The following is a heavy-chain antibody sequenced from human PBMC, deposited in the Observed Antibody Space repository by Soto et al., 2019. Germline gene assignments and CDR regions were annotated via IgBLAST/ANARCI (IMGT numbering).Heavy chain of an antibody. CDR2: IDSGGSTT. D-gene: IGHD6-19*01. CDR1: GFTFSRYW. J-gene: IGHJ6*02. CDR3: ASPYMYSSGFYFYGMDV. V-gene: IGHV3-74*01. Sequence: EVQLVESGGGLVQPGGSLRLSCAASGFTFSRYWMHWVRQAPGKGLVWLSRIDSGGSTTYYADSVKGRFTISRDNDKDTVYLQMNSLRAEDTAVYYCASPYMYSSGFYFYGMDVWGQGTTVTVSS.